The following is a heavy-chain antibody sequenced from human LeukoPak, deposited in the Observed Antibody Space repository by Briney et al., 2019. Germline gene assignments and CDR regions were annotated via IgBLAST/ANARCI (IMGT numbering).Heavy chain of an antibody. Sequence: GGSLRLSCAASGFTFSSYGMHWVRQAPGKGLEGVAVIWYDGSNKYYADSVRGRFTISRDNSKNTLYLQMNSLRAEDTAVYYCARDLGYGDYVGGMDVWGQGTTLTVSS. CDR1: GFTFSSYG. J-gene: IGHJ6*02. CDR2: IWYDGSNK. D-gene: IGHD4-17*01. V-gene: IGHV3-33*01. CDR3: ARDLGYGDYVGGMDV.